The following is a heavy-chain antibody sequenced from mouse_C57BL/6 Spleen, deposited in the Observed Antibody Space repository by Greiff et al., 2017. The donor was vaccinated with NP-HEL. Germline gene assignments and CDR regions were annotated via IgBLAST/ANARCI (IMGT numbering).Heavy chain of an antibody. V-gene: IGHV1-55*01. CDR2: FFPRIGST. Sequence: QVQLQQSGAELLKPGASVKMSCKASGYTFTRSCFTWLNQRPGPSLSFIVSFFPRIGSTNYNEKFKSKATLTVDTSSSTAYMQLSSLTSEDSAVYYCARGDYYGSSYYFDDWAKAPLSQSPQ. D-gene: IGHD1-1*01. J-gene: IGHJ2*01. CDR1: GYTFTRSC. CDR3: ARGDYYGSSYYFDD.